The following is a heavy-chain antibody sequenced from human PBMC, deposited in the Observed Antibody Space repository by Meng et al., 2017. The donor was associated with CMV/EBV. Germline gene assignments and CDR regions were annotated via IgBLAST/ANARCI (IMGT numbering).Heavy chain of an antibody. Sequence: GESLKISCAASGFTFSDYYMSWIRQAPGKGLEWVSYISSSGSTIYYADSVKGRFTISRGNAKNSLYLQMNSLRAEDTAVYYCARDMGQLLYMGWFDPWGQGTLVTVSS. J-gene: IGHJ5*02. CDR2: ISSSGSTI. CDR3: ARDMGQLLYMGWFDP. CDR1: GFTFSDYY. D-gene: IGHD2-2*02. V-gene: IGHV3-11*01.